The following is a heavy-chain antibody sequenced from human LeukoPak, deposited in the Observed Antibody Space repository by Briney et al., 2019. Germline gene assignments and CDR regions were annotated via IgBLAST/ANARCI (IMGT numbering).Heavy chain of an antibody. D-gene: IGHD3-16*02. CDR1: GFTFSTYA. Sequence: GGSLRLSCAASGFTFSTYAMSWVRQAAGKGLEWVSAISGSGGSTYYADSVKGRFTISRDNSKNTLYLQMNSLRAEDTAVYYCAKVGDLRLGELSLFPGWGRGTLVTVSS. CDR2: ISGSGGST. J-gene: IGHJ4*02. V-gene: IGHV3-23*01. CDR3: AKVGDLRLGELSLFPG.